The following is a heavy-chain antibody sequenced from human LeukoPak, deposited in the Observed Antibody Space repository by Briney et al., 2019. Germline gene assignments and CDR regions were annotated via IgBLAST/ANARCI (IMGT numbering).Heavy chain of an antibody. CDR3: AKVYSYGDS. D-gene: IGHD5-18*01. CDR1: GFTFSNYG. J-gene: IGHJ4*02. V-gene: IGHV3-30*18. Sequence: GGSLRLSCAASGFTFSNYGMHWGRQAPGKGLEWVAIISYDGRNEYYADSVKGRFTIPRDNSKNTLYFQMNSLRAEDTAAYYCAKVYSYGDSWGQGTLVTVSS. CDR2: ISYDGRNE.